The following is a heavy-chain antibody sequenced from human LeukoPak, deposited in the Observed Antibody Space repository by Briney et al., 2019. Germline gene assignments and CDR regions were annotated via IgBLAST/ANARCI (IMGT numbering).Heavy chain of an antibody. Sequence: GGSLRLSCAASGFTFSSYGMHWVRQATGKGLQWVAFIRYDGSNKYYADSVKGRFTISRDNSKNTLYLQMNSLRAEDTAVYYCAKDAYGSGSYYGVQLYYYYMDVWGKGTTVTISS. D-gene: IGHD3-10*01. V-gene: IGHV3-30*02. CDR2: IRYDGSNK. CDR1: GFTFSSYG. J-gene: IGHJ6*03. CDR3: AKDAYGSGSYYGVQLYYYYMDV.